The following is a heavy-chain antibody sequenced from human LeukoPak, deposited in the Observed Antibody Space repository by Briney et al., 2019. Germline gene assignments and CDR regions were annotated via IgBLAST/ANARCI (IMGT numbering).Heavy chain of an antibody. CDR3: ARGVDFDY. Sequence: GGFLRLSCAGSGFSFSSYWMHWVRQTPDKGLVWVSRINSDGTHRTYADSVKGRFTISRDNANKTLYLQMDSLSAGDAGIYYCARGVDFDYWGQGTQVTVSS. CDR2: INSDGTHR. J-gene: IGHJ4*02. D-gene: IGHD3-16*01. V-gene: IGHV3-74*01. CDR1: GFSFSSYW.